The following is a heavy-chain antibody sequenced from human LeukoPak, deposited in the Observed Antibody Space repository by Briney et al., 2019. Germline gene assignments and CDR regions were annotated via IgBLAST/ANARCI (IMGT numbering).Heavy chain of an antibody. Sequence: PSETLSLTCTVSGASIRSYYWSWIRQPPGKGLEWIGSIYHSGSTYYNPSLKSRVTISVDTSKNQFSLKLSSVTAADTAVYYCARVGVAAAGTDYWGQGTLVTVSS. J-gene: IGHJ4*02. D-gene: IGHD6-13*01. V-gene: IGHV4-38-2*02. CDR1: GASIRSYY. CDR3: ARVGVAAAGTDY. CDR2: IYHSGST.